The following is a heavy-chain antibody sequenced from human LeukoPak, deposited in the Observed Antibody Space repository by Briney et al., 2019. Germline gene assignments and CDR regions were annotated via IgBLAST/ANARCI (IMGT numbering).Heavy chain of an antibody. Sequence: AESLKISCKGSGDNSPNEWICWVRQMPRKGLEWRVIIFPGDSATRYSPSFQGQVTISDDKSISNAYLQWSSLKASDTGMYYCAIFDFLFGEIDNWFDPWGQGTQVTVSS. CDR3: AIFDFLFGEIDNWFDP. CDR1: GDNSPNEW. CDR2: IFPGDSAT. D-gene: IGHD3-16*01. V-gene: IGHV5-51*01. J-gene: IGHJ5*02.